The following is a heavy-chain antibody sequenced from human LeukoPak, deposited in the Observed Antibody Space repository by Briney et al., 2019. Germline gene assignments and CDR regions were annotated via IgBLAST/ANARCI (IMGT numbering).Heavy chain of an antibody. CDR3: ARSVAAAGPFDY. V-gene: IGHV1-18*01. CDR2: ISAYNGNT. CDR1: GYTFTSYD. D-gene: IGHD6-13*01. Sequence: ASVKVSCKASGYTFTSYDINWVRQATGQGLEWMGWISAYNGNTNYAQKLQGRVTMTTDTSTSTAYMELRSLRSDDTAVYYCARSVAAAGPFDYWGQGTLVTVSS. J-gene: IGHJ4*02.